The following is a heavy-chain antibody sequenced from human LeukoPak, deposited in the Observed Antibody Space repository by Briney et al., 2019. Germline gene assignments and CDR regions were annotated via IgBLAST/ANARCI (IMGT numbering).Heavy chain of an antibody. CDR3: ARGVPYYYDSSGYSRFDY. Sequence: GGSLGLSCAASGFTFSSYSMNWVRQAPGKGLEWVSSISSSSSYIYYADSVKGRFTISRDNAKNSLYLQMNSLRAEDTAVYYCARGVPYYYDSSGYSRFDYWGQGTLVTVSS. J-gene: IGHJ4*02. D-gene: IGHD3-22*01. V-gene: IGHV3-21*01. CDR2: ISSSSSYI. CDR1: GFTFSSYS.